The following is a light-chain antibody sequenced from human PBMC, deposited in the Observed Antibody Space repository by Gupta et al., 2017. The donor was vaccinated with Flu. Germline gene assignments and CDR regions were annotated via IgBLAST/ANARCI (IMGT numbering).Light chain of an antibody. J-gene: IGKJ2*01. V-gene: IGKV2-30*01. CDR2: EVS. Sequence: DVVMTPSPLSLPVTLGQPASISCKSSQSLVYKNGHTYMNWFQQKPGQSPRRLLYEVSNRDCAGPDRYSGSGAGTDFTLKSSRGEGEDVGVYYWKQGKHPSTFGQGTKVEIK. CDR1: QSLVYKNGHTY. CDR3: KQGKHPST.